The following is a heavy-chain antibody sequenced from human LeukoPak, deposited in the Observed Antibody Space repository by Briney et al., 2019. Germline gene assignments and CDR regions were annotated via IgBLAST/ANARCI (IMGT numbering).Heavy chain of an antibody. CDR2: ISYDGSTK. Sequence: SGGSLRLSCAASGFTFSSYGMQWVRQAPGEGLEWVAVISYDGSTKYCGDTVKGRFTISRDNSENTLYLQMDSLRTEDTAVYYCAKEADSSGYGANFDYWAQGTLVTVSS. D-gene: IGHD5-12*01. CDR1: GFTFSSYG. V-gene: IGHV3-30*18. CDR3: AKEADSSGYGANFDY. J-gene: IGHJ4*02.